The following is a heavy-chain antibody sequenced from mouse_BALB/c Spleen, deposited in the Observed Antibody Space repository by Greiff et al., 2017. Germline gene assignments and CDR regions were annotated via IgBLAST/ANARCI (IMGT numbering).Heavy chain of an antibody. CDR2: ISSGGSYT. Sequence: EVKLMESGGGLVKPGGSLKLSCAASGFTFSSYAMSWVRQSPEKRLEWVAEISSGGSYTYYPDTVTGRFTISRDNAKNTLYLEMSSLRSEDTAMYYCARGRVALLDYWGQGTSVTVSS. J-gene: IGHJ4*01. CDR3: ARGRVALLDY. CDR1: GFTFSSYA. D-gene: IGHD1-1*02. V-gene: IGHV5-9-4*01.